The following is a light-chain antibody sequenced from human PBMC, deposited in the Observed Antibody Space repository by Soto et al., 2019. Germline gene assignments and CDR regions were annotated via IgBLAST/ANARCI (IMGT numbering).Light chain of an antibody. CDR2: AAS. V-gene: IGKV1-12*01. J-gene: IGKJ2*01. Sequence: DIQMTQSPSSVSASVGDRVTITCRARQGISNWLAWYQQKAGQAPKLLIYAASGLHSGVPSRFSGSGSGTDFTLSISSLQPEFFATYFCQQSASFAHTFGPPTQLEIK. CDR1: QGISNW. CDR3: QQSASFAHT.